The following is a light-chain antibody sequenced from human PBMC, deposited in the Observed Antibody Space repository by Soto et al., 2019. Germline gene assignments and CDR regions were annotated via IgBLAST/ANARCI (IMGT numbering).Light chain of an antibody. CDR3: RQSYSTRRT. J-gene: IGKJ1*01. V-gene: IGKV1-39*01. Sequence: DIKMTQSPSSLSASVGDRVTITCRASQSISSYLNWYQQKPGKAPKLLIYAASSLQSGGPSRFSGSGSGTDFAVSIGSLRAEGCATYYCRQSYSTRRTVGQGTKVEIK. CDR2: AAS. CDR1: QSISSY.